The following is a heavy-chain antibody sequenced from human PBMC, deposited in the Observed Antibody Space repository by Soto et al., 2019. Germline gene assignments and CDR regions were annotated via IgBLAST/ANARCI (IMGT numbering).Heavy chain of an antibody. V-gene: IGHV6-1*01. CDR2: TYYRSKWYN. CDR3: ARNPGIAVAGPLDY. CDR1: GDSVSSNSAA. D-gene: IGHD6-19*01. J-gene: IGHJ4*02. Sequence: QALSLTFAISGDSVSSNSAACNWIRHSPSRGLEWLGRTYYRSKWYNDYAVSVKSRITINPDTSKNQFSLQLNSVTPEDTAVYYCARNPGIAVAGPLDYWGQGTLVTVSS.